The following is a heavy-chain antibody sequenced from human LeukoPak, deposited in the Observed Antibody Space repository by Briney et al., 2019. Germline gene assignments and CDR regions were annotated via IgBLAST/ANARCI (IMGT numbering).Heavy chain of an antibody. CDR2: IYYSGST. CDR1: GVSISSYY. CDR3: ARALGYCSGGRCVWFDP. D-gene: IGHD2-15*01. V-gene: IGHV4-59*01. J-gene: IGHJ5*02. Sequence: SETLSLTCTVSGVSISSYYWSWIRQPPGKGLEWIGYIYYSGSTNYNPSLKSRVTISVDTSKNQFSLKLSSVTAADTAVYYCARALGYCSGGRCVWFDPWGQGTLVTVSS.